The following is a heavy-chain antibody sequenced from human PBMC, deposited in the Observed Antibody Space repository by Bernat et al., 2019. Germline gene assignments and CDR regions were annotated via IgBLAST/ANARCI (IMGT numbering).Heavy chain of an antibody. CDR3: ARHWRRTSGFRGTDPTDY. D-gene: IGHD5-12*01. J-gene: IGHJ4*02. CDR2: INTKTGKP. CDR1: GYTFSDYA. V-gene: IGHV7-4-1*02. Sequence: QVQLVQSGPEVKKPGASVKVSCKASGYTFSDYAMNWVRQAPGQGLEWMGWINTKTGKPTYAQGFTGQFVFSLDVSVSTAYLQINSLKADDTAVFYCARHWRRTSGFRGTDPTDYWGQGTLVTVSS.